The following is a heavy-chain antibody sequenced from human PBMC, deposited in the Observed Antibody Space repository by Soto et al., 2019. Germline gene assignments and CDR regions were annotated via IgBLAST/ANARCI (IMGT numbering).Heavy chain of an antibody. Sequence: GGSLRLSCVASGFTFSDYFMSWIRQAPGKGLEWVSYITTTGRTIYYADSVKGRFTISRDNAKDSLYLQTNSLRAEDTAVYYCAGGYSYGYDLNYWGRGTLVTVSS. J-gene: IGHJ4*02. CDR3: AGGYSYGYDLNY. D-gene: IGHD5-18*01. CDR2: ITTTGRTI. V-gene: IGHV3-11*01. CDR1: GFTFSDYF.